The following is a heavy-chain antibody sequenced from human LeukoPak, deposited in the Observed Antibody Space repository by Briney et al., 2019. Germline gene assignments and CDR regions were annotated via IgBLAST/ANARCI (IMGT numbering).Heavy chain of an antibody. Sequence: TSETLSLTCAVNGGSFRGYYWTWIRQPPEKGLEWIGEANHNGGTNYSPSLKSRITISVDTSKNQFSLKLNSVTAADTAVYFCARGLVLTGYASFDYWGQGTPVTVSS. CDR3: ARGLVLTGYASFDY. CDR1: GGSFRGYY. D-gene: IGHD2-15*01. CDR2: ANHNGGT. J-gene: IGHJ4*02. V-gene: IGHV4-34*01.